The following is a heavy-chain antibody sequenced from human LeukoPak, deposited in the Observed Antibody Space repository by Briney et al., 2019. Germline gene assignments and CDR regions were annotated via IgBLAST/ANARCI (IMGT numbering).Heavy chain of an antibody. J-gene: IGHJ4*02. CDR2: INHSGST. Sequence: SETLSLTCAVYGGSFSGYYWSWVRQPPGKGLEWIGEINHSGSTNYNPSLKSRVTISVDTSKNQFSLKLSSVTAADTAVYYCARQKRWLQFRAVGYFDYWGQGTLVTVPS. CDR3: ARQKRWLQFRAVGYFDY. CDR1: GGSFSGYY. V-gene: IGHV4-34*01. D-gene: IGHD5-24*01.